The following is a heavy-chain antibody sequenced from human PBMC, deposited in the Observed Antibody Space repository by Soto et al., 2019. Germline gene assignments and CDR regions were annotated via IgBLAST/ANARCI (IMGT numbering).Heavy chain of an antibody. CDR1: GYTFTSYG. V-gene: IGHV1-18*01. J-gene: IGHJ3*02. Sequence: ASVKVSCKASGYTFTSYGISWVRQAPGQGLEWMGWISAYNGNTNYAQKLQGRVTMTTNTSTSTAYMELSSLRSEDTAVYYCARGSDYGDWAAFDIWGQGTMVTVSS. CDR3: ARGSDYGDWAAFDI. D-gene: IGHD4-17*01. CDR2: ISAYNGNT.